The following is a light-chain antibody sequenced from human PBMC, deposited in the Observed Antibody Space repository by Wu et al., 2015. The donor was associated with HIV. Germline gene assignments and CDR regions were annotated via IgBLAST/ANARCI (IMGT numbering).Light chain of an antibody. CDR3: QHYVGSLWT. Sequence: EFVLTQSPGSLSLSPGERATLSCRASQTVSSSHLSWYQQKPGRAPRLLIYAASNRAAGIPDRFSGGGSETDFTLTISRLEPEDFAVYYCQHYVGSLWTFGQGTKVEVK. J-gene: IGKJ1*01. CDR2: AAS. CDR1: QTVSSSH. V-gene: IGKV3-20*01.